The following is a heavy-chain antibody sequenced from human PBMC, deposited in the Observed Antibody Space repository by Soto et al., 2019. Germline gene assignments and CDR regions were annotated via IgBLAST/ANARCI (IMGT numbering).Heavy chain of an antibody. CDR2: VYHRGSS. CDR3: VSQRTSVLSQAYFDY. V-gene: IGHV4-34*01. D-gene: IGHD2-8*01. J-gene: IGHJ4*02. CDR1: GGSFSGYY. Sequence: PSETLSLTCAVYGGSFSGYYWSWIRQPPGKGLEWIGRVYHRGSSYSKPSVKSRITISVDTSKNQFSLNLNSVTAADTAVYFCVSQRTSVLSQAYFDYWGPGALVTVS.